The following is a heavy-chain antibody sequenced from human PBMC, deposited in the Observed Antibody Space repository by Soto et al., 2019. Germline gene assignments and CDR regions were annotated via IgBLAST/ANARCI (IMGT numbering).Heavy chain of an antibody. CDR1: GGSISNHY. CDR3: ARGGYRTLAWFDP. V-gene: IGHV4-59*11. Sequence: QVQVQESGPGLVKPSETLSLTCTVSGGSISNHYWSWIRQSPGKGPEWIANIYHSGTTNYNLSLKGRVIISIDSSKNNVSLKLNSGTAADTAVYYCARGGYRTLAWFDPWGQGTLVTVSS. J-gene: IGHJ5*02. CDR2: IYHSGTT. D-gene: IGHD6-13*01.